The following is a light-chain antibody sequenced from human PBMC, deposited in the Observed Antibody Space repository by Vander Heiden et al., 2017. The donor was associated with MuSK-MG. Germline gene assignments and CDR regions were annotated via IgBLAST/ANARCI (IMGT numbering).Light chain of an antibody. J-gene: IGKJ2*01. CDR1: QSLLHSDGKTY. V-gene: IGKV2D-29*01. Sequence: DIVMTQTALSLSVTPGQPASISCKSSQSLLHSDGKTYLFWYLQKPGQPPQLLIYEVSNRCSGVPDRVSGSGSGTDFTLKSSRGEDDDVGVYHGGQNIELHTVGQGTKLEIK. CDR2: EVS. CDR3: GQNIELHT.